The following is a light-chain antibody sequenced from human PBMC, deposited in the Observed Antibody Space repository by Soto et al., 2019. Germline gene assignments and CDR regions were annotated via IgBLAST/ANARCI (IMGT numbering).Light chain of an antibody. Sequence: DIKITQTPSTLSASVGRRVTIECRSSQNVNDYLAWYQQKPGNSPKVLIYDASTLESGVPSRFSGSGSGTDFTFTISSLQPEDIATYYCQQYDNLLITFGQGTRLEIK. CDR1: QNVNDY. J-gene: IGKJ5*01. CDR2: DAS. V-gene: IGKV1-33*01. CDR3: QQYDNLLIT.